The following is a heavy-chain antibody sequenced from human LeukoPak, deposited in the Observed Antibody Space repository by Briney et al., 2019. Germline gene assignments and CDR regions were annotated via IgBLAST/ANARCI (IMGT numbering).Heavy chain of an antibody. CDR1: GFTFSSYA. D-gene: IGHD1-1*01. CDR3: ARTTNYYHGMDV. V-gene: IGHV3-23*01. CDR2: ISGSGGST. J-gene: IGHJ6*02. Sequence: GGSLRLSCAASGFTFSSYAMSWVRQAPGKGLEWVSGISGSGGSTYYADSVKGRFTISRDNSKNTLYLQMNSLRTEDTAVYYCARTTNYYHGMDVWGQGTTVTVSS.